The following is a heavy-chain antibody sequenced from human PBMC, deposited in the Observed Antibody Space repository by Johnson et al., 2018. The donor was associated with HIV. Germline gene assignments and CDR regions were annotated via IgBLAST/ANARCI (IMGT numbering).Heavy chain of an antibody. J-gene: IGHJ3*02. CDR3: ARDWVYGGPWDAFDI. CDR2: IKQDGSEK. V-gene: IGHV3-7*03. CDR1: GLTFSSYA. D-gene: IGHD2-8*01. Sequence: VQLVESGGGVVQPGRSLRLSCAASGLTFSSYAMYCVRQAPGKGLEWVANIKQDGSEKYYVDSVKGRFTISRDNAKNSLYLQMNSLRAEDTAVYYGARDWVYGGPWDAFDIWGQGTMFTVSS.